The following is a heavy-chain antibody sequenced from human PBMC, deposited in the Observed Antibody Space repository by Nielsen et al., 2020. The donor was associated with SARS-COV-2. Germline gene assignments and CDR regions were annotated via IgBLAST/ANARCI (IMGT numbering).Heavy chain of an antibody. V-gene: IGHV3-30-3*01. Sequence: GGPLRPSCAASGFTFSSYGMHWVRQAPGKGLEWVAVISYDGSEKYYADSVKGRFTISRDNSKNTLYLQINSLRAEDTAVYYCARGNGWGSYFDYWGQGTLVTVSS. CDR3: ARGNGWGSYFDY. CDR2: ISYDGSEK. D-gene: IGHD7-27*01. CDR1: GFTFSSYG. J-gene: IGHJ4*02.